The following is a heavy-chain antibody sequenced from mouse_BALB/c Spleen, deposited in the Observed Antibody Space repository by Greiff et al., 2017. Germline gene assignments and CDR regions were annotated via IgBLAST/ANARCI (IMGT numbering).Heavy chain of an antibody. V-gene: IGHV6-6*02. CDR2: IRLKSNNYAT. CDR1: GFTFSNYW. J-gene: IGHJ2*01. CDR3: TRGYGNYYFDY. D-gene: IGHD2-10*02. Sequence: EVQLVESGGGLVQPGGSMKLSCVASGFTFSNYWMNWVRQSPEKGLEWVAEIRLKSNNYATHYAESVKGRFTISRDDSKSSVYLQMNNLRAEDTGIYYCTRGYGNYYFDYWGQGTTLTVSS.